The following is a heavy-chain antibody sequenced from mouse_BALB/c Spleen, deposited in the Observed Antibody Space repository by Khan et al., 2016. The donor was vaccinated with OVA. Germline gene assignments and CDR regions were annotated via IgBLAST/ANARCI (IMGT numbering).Heavy chain of an antibody. V-gene: IGHV2-6-1*01. J-gene: IGHJ4*01. CDR3: ARQPYYHYNIMDY. Sequence: VQLQESGPGLVAPSQSLSITCTISGFSLTNYGVHWVRQPPGKGLEWLVVIWNDGNTAYNSALKSRLTISKDNSKSQVFLKMNSLQTDDTAMYFCARQPYYHYNIMDYWGQGTPVTVSS. CDR1: GFSLTNYG. D-gene: IGHD2-10*01. CDR2: IWNDGNT.